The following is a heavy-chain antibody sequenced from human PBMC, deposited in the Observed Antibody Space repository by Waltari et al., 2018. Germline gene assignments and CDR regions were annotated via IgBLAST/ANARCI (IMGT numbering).Heavy chain of an antibody. CDR3: ARDPSITIFGVVSDDAFDI. J-gene: IGHJ3*02. CDR1: GFTFSSYS. V-gene: IGHV3-21*01. Sequence: EVQLVESGGGLVKPGGSLRLSCAASGFTFSSYSMNWVRQAPGKGLEWVSSISSSSSYRYYADSVKGRFTISRDNAKNSLYLQMNSLRAEDTAVYYCARDPSITIFGVVSDDAFDIWGQGTMVTVSS. CDR2: ISSSSSYR. D-gene: IGHD3-3*01.